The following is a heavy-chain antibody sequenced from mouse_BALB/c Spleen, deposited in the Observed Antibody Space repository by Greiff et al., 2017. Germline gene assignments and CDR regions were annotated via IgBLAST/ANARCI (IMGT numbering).Heavy chain of an antibody. CDR2: ISDGGSYT. V-gene: IGHV5-4*02. CDR1: GFTFSDYY. D-gene: IGHD4-1*01. Sequence: EVNVVESGGGLVKPGGSLKLSCAASGFTFSDYYMYWVRQTPEKRLEWVATISDGGSYTYYPDSVKGRFTISRDNAKNNLYLQMSSLKSEDTAMYYCARGELGRLYYAMDYWGQGTSVTVSS. CDR3: ARGELGRLYYAMDY. J-gene: IGHJ4*01.